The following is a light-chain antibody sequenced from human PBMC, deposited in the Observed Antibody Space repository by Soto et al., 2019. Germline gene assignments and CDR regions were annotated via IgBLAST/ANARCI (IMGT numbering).Light chain of an antibody. CDR3: QQRSNWPTIT. J-gene: IGKJ5*01. CDR2: DAS. V-gene: IGKV3-11*01. Sequence: EIGLTQSPAALSLSPGERATLSCRASQSVSSYLAWYQQKPGQAPRLLIYDASNRATGIPARFSGSGSGTDFTLTISSLEPEDFAVYYCQQRSNWPTITVGQGTR. CDR1: QSVSSY.